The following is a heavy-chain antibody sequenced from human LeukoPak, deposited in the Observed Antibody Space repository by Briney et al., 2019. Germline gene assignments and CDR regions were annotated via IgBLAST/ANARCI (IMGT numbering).Heavy chain of an antibody. D-gene: IGHD6-13*01. Sequence: TETLYLTCIVSGGSVTFSSYYWGWIRQPPGKGLEWIGSIDYSGSTYYNPSLKSRLSISVETTKNQFSLRLSPVTAADTAVYYCARHPSSSWYNFDYWGQGTLVTVSS. CDR3: ARHPSSSWYNFDY. CDR2: IDYSGST. CDR1: GGSVTFSSYY. V-gene: IGHV4-39*01. J-gene: IGHJ4*02.